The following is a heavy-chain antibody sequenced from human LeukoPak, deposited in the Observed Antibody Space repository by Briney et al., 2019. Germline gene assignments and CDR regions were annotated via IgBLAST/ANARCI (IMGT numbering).Heavy chain of an antibody. CDR1: VYSFTNCG. Sequence: ASGKVSCRASVYSFTNCGIGWVRQAPGQGLEWMGWISGFNGNANFAPKLQDRVTLTTDASTSTAYMELRSLRSDDTAVYYCARDERSAAAGSAYYLDSWGQGTLVTVSS. CDR3: ARDERSAAAGSAYYLDS. V-gene: IGHV1-18*01. CDR2: ISGFNGNA. J-gene: IGHJ4*02. D-gene: IGHD3-10*01.